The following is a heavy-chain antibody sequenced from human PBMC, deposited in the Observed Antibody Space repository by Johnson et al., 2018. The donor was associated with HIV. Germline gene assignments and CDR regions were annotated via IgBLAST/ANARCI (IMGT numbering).Heavy chain of an antibody. D-gene: IGHD5-18*01. CDR1: GFTVSSNY. Sequence: VLLVESGGGLVQPGGSLRLSCAASGFTVSSNYMNWVRQAPGKGLEWVSVIYSGGSTYYADSVKGRFTISRDNSKNTLYLQMHSLRAEDTAVYYCAREGGYKYGSAGDNDAFDIWGQGKMVTVSS. V-gene: IGHV3-66*02. CDR2: IYSGGST. J-gene: IGHJ3*02. CDR3: AREGGYKYGSAGDNDAFDI.